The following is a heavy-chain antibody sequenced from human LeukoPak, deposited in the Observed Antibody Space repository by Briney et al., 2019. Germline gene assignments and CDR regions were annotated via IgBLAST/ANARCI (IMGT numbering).Heavy chain of an antibody. V-gene: IGHV3-30*02. CDR3: AKSYAGSSFHS. J-gene: IGHJ4*02. D-gene: IGHD6-6*01. Sequence: GGSLRLSCAASGFTFSSYGMHWVRQAPGKGLEWVAFIRYVGSNKYYADSVKGRFTISRDNSKNTLYLQMNSLRAEDTAVYYCAKSYAGSSFHSWGQGTLVTVSS. CDR2: IRYVGSNK. CDR1: GFTFSSYG.